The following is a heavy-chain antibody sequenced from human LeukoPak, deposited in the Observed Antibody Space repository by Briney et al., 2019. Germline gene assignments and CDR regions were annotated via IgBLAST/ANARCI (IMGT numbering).Heavy chain of an antibody. V-gene: IGHV1-8*01. D-gene: IGHD2-15*01. Sequence: ASVRVSCKTSGYTFTSYDINWVRQATGQGLEWMGWMNPNNGNTDYAQKFQGRVTMTSNTSIRTAYMELSSLKSEDTAVYYCVRSPRDSNLDYWGQGTLVTVSS. J-gene: IGHJ4*02. CDR3: VRSPRDSNLDY. CDR1: GYTFTSYD. CDR2: MNPNNGNT.